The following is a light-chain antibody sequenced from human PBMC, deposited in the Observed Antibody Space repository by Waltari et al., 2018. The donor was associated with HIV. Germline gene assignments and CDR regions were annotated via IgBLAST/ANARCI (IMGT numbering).Light chain of an antibody. J-gene: IGLJ2*01. Sequence: QSVLRQPPSVSGAPGQRVTISCTGSNSHIGAGHNLHGYQQRPGTAPTLLIYDNTNRPSGVPDRFSGSKSGTSTSLAIAGLQADDEADYYCQSYDSSLSGVVFGGGTRLTVL. CDR3: QSYDSSLSGVV. V-gene: IGLV1-40*01. CDR1: NSHIGAGHN. CDR2: DNT.